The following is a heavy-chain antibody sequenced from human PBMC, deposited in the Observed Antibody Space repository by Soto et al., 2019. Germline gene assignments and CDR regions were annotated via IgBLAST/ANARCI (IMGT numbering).Heavy chain of an antibody. V-gene: IGHV4-59*08. CDR3: ASSRDDILTGYYFDY. D-gene: IGHD3-9*01. CDR2: IYYSGST. CDR1: GGSISSYY. J-gene: IGHJ4*02. Sequence: SETLSLTCTVSGGSISSYYWSWIRQPPGKGLEWIGYIYYSGSTNYNPSLKSRVTISVDTSKNQFSLKLSSVTAADTAVYYCASSRDDILTGYYFDYWGQGTLVTVSS.